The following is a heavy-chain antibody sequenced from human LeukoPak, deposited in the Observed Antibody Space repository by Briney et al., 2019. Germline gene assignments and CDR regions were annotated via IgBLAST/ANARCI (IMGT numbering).Heavy chain of an antibody. CDR3: ARRALTSMAAAGHGAVY. D-gene: IGHD6-13*01. CDR2: IYHSGST. Sequence: SETLSLTCAVSGGPISSSNWWSWVRQPPGKGLEWIGEIYHSGSTNYNPSLKSRVTISVDKSKNQFSLKLSSVTAADTAVYYCARRALTSMAAAGHGAVYWGQGTLVTVSS. J-gene: IGHJ4*02. CDR1: GGPISSSNW. V-gene: IGHV4-4*02.